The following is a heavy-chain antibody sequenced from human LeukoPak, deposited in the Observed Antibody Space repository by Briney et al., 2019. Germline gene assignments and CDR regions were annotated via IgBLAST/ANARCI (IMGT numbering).Heavy chain of an antibody. V-gene: IGHV1-69*04. Sequence: SVKVSCKASGGTFSSYAISWVRQAPGQGLEWMGRIIPILGIANYAQKFQGRVTITADKSTSTAYMELSSLRSEDTAVYYCASKSGPAGGAFDIWGQGTMVTVSS. J-gene: IGHJ3*02. D-gene: IGHD1-1*01. CDR1: GGTFSSYA. CDR2: IIPILGIA. CDR3: ASKSGPAGGAFDI.